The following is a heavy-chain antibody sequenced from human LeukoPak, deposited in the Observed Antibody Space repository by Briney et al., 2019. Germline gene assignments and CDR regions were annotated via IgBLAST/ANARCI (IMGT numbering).Heavy chain of an antibody. D-gene: IGHD6-19*01. J-gene: IGHJ4*02. CDR2: IYYSRVT. V-gene: IGHV4-31*03. CDR3: AREAAGYSSGRYDY. Sequence: SETLSLTCTVSGGSISSGGYYWSWIRQHPGKGLEWIVYIYYSRVTYYNPSLKSRVTISVDTSKIQFSLKLSSVTAAGTAVYYCAREAAGYSSGRYDYWGQGTLGTGSS. CDR1: GGSISSGGYY.